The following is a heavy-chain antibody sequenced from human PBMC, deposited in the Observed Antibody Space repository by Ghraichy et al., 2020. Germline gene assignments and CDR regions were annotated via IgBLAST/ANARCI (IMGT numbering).Heavy chain of an antibody. CDR1: GFTFSSYW. V-gene: IGHV3-74*01. D-gene: IGHD1-26*01. CDR3: ARVSVGAAIVVFDY. Sequence: SLRLSCAASGFTFSSYWMHWVRQAPGKGLAWVSRINEHGSTITYADSVKGRFTISRDNAKNTLYLQMNSLRAEDTAMYYCARVSVGAAIVVFDYWGQGTLVTVSS. CDR2: INEHGSTI. J-gene: IGHJ4*02.